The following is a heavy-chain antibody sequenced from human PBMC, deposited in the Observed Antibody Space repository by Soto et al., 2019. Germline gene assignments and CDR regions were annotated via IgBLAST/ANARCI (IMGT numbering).Heavy chain of an antibody. CDR2: IDWDDDK. V-gene: IGHV2-70*04. Sequence: LVNPTQTLTLTCTFSGFSLSTSGMRVSWIRQPPGQALEWLARIDWDDDKFYSTSLKTRLTISKDTSKNQVVLTMTNMDPVDTATYYCARISGPQRGFDYWGQGTLVTVSS. CDR1: GFSLSTSGMR. CDR3: ARISGPQRGFDY. J-gene: IGHJ4*02.